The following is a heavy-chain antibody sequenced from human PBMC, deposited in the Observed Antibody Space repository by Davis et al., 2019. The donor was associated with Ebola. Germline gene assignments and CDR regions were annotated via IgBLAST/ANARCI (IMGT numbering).Heavy chain of an antibody. CDR3: AKILRDSSNFGY. CDR1: GFRFKNYA. Sequence: GESLKISCAASGFRFKNYAMHWVRQAPGKGLEWVAFIRFDGSDKYYADSVKGRFTISRDNSKNTLFLQMDSLRTEDTAVYFCAKILRDSSNFGYWGQGTLVSVSS. J-gene: IGHJ4*02. V-gene: IGHV3-30*02. CDR2: IRFDGSDK. D-gene: IGHD2-21*02.